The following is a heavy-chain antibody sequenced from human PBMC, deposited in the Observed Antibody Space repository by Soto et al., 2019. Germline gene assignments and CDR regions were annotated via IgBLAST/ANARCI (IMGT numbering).Heavy chain of an antibody. CDR2: IYYSGST. D-gene: IGHD2-21*02. CDR1: GGSISSGDYY. V-gene: IGHV4-30-4*01. Sequence: TLSLTCTVSGGSISSGDYYWSWIRQPPGKGLEWIGYIYYSGSTYYNPSLKSRVTISVDTSKNQFSLKLSSVTAADTAVYYCAWGGGNSGDYYYGMDVWGQGTTVTVSS. J-gene: IGHJ6*02. CDR3: AWGGGNSGDYYYGMDV.